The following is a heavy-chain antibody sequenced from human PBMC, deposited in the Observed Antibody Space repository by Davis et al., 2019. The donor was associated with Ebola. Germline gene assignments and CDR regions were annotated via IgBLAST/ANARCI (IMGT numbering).Heavy chain of an antibody. D-gene: IGHD6-19*01. CDR2: IIPVFGTV. V-gene: IGHV1-69*13. CDR1: GDTFSSFA. CDR3: VRDAWGSGSSY. Sequence: SVKVSCKASGDTFSSFAVSWVRQAPGQGLEWMGGIIPVFGTVTYAQKFQGRVTITADESTSTAYLDLSSLRSEATAVYYCVRDAWGSGSSYWGQGTQVIVSS. J-gene: IGHJ4*02.